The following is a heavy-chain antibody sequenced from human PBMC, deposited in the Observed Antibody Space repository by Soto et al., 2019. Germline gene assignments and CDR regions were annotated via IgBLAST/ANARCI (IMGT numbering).Heavy chain of an antibody. J-gene: IGHJ4*02. D-gene: IGHD3-22*01. CDR2: ISYDGSNK. Sequence: GGSLRLSCAASGFTFSSYAMHWVRQAPGKGLEWVAVISYDGSNKYYADSVKGRFTISRDNSKNTLYLQMNSLRAEDTAVYYCASDYYDSSGQRPEELFDYWGQGTLVTVSS. CDR1: GFTFSSYA. CDR3: ASDYYDSSGQRPEELFDY. V-gene: IGHV3-30-3*01.